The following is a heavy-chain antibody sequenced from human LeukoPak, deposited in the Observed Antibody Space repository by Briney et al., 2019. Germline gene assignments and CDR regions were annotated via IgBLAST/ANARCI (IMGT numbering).Heavy chain of an antibody. D-gene: IGHD3-22*01. V-gene: IGHV3-64*04. CDR3: ARDRGGDDNNGYFHYGPEAFDI. CDR2: ISSNGGST. Sequence: PGGSLRLSCSAPGFTFSSYAMHWVRQAPGKGLEYVSAISSNGGSTYYADSVKGRFTISRDNSKNTLYLQMNSLRAEDTAVYYCARDRGGDDNNGYFHYGPEAFDIWGQGTMVTVSS. CDR1: GFTFSSYA. J-gene: IGHJ3*02.